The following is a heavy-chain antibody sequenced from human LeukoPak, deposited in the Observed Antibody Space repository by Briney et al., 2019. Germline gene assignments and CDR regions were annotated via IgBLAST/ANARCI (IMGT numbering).Heavy chain of an antibody. CDR1: GFTFSDYY. CDR2: ISSSGSTI. Sequence: GGSLRLSCPASGFTFSDYYMSWIRQAPGKGLEWVSYISSSGSTIYYADSVKGRFTISRDNAKNSLYLQTNSLRAEDTAVYYCARRLIAVAGYYFDYWGQGTLVTVSS. D-gene: IGHD6-19*01. V-gene: IGHV3-11*04. CDR3: ARRLIAVAGYYFDY. J-gene: IGHJ4*02.